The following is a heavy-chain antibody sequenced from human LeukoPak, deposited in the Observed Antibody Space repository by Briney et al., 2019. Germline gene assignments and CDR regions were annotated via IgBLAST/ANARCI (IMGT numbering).Heavy chain of an antibody. CDR1: GGSVSSGSYY. J-gene: IGHJ4*02. CDR2: IYYSGST. D-gene: IGHD6-19*01. CDR3: ARRDTGGWLPDY. Sequence: PSETLSLTCTVSGGSVSSGSYYWSWIRQPPGKGLEWIGYIYYSGSTNYNPSHESRVTISVDTSNNQFSLKLSSVAAADTTVYYCARRDTGGWLPDYWGQGTLVTVSS. V-gene: IGHV4-61*01.